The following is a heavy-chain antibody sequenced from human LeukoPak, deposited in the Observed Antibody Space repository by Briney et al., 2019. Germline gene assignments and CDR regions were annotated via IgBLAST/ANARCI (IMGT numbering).Heavy chain of an antibody. CDR3: ARDSGRYGYYMDV. D-gene: IGHD1-26*01. Sequence: GGSLRLSCAASGFTFTSHRMNSVRQAPGKGLEWVADISGSSDDIHYADSVTGRFTISRDNAKNSVYLQMNSLRVEDTAVYYCARDSGRYGYYMDVWGKGTTVTVSS. CDR1: GFTFTSHR. CDR2: ISGSSDDI. V-gene: IGHV3-48*01. J-gene: IGHJ6*04.